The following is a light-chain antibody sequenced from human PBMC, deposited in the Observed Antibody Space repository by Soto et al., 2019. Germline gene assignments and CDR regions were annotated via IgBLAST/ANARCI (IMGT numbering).Light chain of an antibody. Sequence: DIVMTQTPLSSPVTLGQPASISCRSSHSLIHSDGNTYLSWLQQRPGQPPRLLIYEISNRFSGVPDRFSGSGAVTDFTLKISRVEAEDVGVYFCLQTTQFPHSFGQGTKLEI. CDR3: LQTTQFPHS. J-gene: IGKJ2*03. CDR2: EIS. CDR1: HSLIHSDGNTY. V-gene: IGKV2-24*01.